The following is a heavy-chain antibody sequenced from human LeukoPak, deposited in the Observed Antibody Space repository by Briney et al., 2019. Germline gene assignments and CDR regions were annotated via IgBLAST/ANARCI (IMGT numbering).Heavy chain of an antibody. V-gene: IGHV2-5*01. CDR1: DGSISTS. D-gene: IGHD5/OR15-5a*01. CDR2: IYWNGDE. J-gene: IGHJ3*02. Sequence: TLSLTCTVSDGSISTSLWSWIRQPPGKALEWLALIYWNGDERYSPFLKSRLTITKDTSKNQVVLTVTNMDPVDTATYYCAHRPLYPDVFDIWGQGTMVTVSS. CDR3: AHRPLYPDVFDI.